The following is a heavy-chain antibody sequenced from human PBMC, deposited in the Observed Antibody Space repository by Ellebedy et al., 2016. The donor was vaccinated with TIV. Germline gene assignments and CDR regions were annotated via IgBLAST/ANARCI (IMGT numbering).Heavy chain of an antibody. CDR3: ARLGMIVGGPI. CDR1: GGSISSGGYY. CDR2: IYYSGST. J-gene: IGHJ3*02. Sequence: SDTLSLTXTVSGGSISSGGYYWSWFRQHPGKGLEWIGYIYYSGSTYYNPSLKSRVTISVDTSKNQFSLKLSSVTAADTAVYYCARLGMIVGGPIWGQGTMVTVSS. D-gene: IGHD3-22*01. V-gene: IGHV4-31*03.